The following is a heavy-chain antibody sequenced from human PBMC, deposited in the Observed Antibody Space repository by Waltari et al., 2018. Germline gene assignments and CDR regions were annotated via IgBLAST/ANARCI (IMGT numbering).Heavy chain of an antibody. Sequence: HVQLQESGPALVRPSETLSLTCTVSGDFLGDDHWTWIRQAPGKGLEWIAYLRNTWGTKCTPSLESRVTVSAVTSKQQFSLRLTSVTAADTAVYYCARLPTKYYDSIGWGFFDQWGQGILVTVSS. CDR1: GDFLGDDH. CDR2: LRNTWGT. V-gene: IGHV4-59*08. D-gene: IGHD3-22*01. J-gene: IGHJ4*02. CDR3: ARLPTKYYDSIGWGFFDQ.